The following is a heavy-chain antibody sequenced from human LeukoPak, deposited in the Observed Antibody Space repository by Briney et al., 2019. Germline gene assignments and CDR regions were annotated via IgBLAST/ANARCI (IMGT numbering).Heavy chain of an antibody. CDR1: EYTFSGYY. CDR2: INPNSGAT. D-gene: IGHD5-18*01. Sequence: GASVKVSCKASEYTFSGYYMHWVRQAPGQGLEWMGWINPNSGATNYAQNFQGRVTVTRDTSISTAYMELTRLRSDDTAMYYCARGAYSYGNWFDPWAREPWSPSPQ. V-gene: IGHV1-2*02. J-gene: IGHJ5*02. CDR3: ARGAYSYGNWFDP.